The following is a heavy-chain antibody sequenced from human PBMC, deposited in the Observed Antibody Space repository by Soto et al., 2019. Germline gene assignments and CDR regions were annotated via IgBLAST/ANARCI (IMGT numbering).Heavy chain of an antibody. Sequence: GGSLRLSCAASGFTFSSYAMSWVRQAPGKGLEWVSAFSGSGGSTYYADSVKGRLTISRENSKNTLYLQMNSLRAEDTAVYYCAKDPGSSWHPPNFDYWGQGTLVTVSS. V-gene: IGHV3-23*01. CDR2: FSGSGGST. CDR3: AKDPGSSWHPPNFDY. D-gene: IGHD6-13*01. J-gene: IGHJ4*02. CDR1: GFTFSSYA.